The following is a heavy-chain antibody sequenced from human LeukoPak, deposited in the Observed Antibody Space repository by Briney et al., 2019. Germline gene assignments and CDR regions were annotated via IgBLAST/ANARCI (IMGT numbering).Heavy chain of an antibody. CDR2: IYPGDSDT. J-gene: IGHJ6*03. CDR3: ARHPRYCSSTSCYPYYYMDV. V-gene: IGHV5-51*01. D-gene: IGHD2-2*01. Sequence: GESLKISYKGSGYSFTTYWIGWVRQIPGKGLEWMGIIYPGDSDTRYSPSFQGQVTISADKSISTAYLQWSSLKASDTAMYYCARHPRYCSSTSCYPYYYMDVWGKGATSPSP. CDR1: GYSFTTYW.